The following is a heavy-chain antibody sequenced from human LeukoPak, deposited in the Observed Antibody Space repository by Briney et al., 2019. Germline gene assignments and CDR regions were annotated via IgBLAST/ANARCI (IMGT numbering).Heavy chain of an antibody. V-gene: IGHV3-30*02. J-gene: IGHJ3*02. CDR3: AKQDPSGSYSGVTFDI. Sequence: GGSLRLSCAASGFTFSSYGMHWVRQAPGKGLEWVAFIRYDGSNKYYADSVKGGFTISRDNSKNTLYLQMNSLRAEDTAVYYCAKQDPSGSYSGVTFDIWGQGTMVTVSS. CDR2: IRYDGSNK. D-gene: IGHD1-26*01. CDR1: GFTFSSYG.